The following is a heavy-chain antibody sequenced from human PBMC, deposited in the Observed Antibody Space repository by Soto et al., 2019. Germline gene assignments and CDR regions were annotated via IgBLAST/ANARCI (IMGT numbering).Heavy chain of an antibody. J-gene: IGHJ4*02. Sequence: QVQLVQSGAEVKKPGSSVKVSCKASGGTFSSYAISWVRQAPGQGLEWMGGIIPIFGTANYAQKFQGRVTITADESTSTAYMELSSLRSEDTAVYYCAGGGRFYYDSSGYPLDYWGQGTLVTVSS. V-gene: IGHV1-69*01. CDR1: GGTFSSYA. CDR2: IIPIFGTA. D-gene: IGHD3-22*01. CDR3: AGGGRFYYDSSGYPLDY.